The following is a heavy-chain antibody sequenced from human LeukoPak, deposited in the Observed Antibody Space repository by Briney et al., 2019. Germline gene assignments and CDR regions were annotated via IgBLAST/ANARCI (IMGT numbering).Heavy chain of an antibody. J-gene: IGHJ3*02. Sequence: SETLSLTCTVSGGSISSYYWSWIRQPPGKGLEWIGYIYYSGSTNYNPSLKSRVTISVDTTKNQFSLKLSSVTAADTAVYYCARLILTTYDAIDIWGQGTMVTVSS. CDR2: IYYSGST. D-gene: IGHD3-3*01. CDR3: ARLILTTYDAIDI. V-gene: IGHV4-59*01. CDR1: GGSISSYY.